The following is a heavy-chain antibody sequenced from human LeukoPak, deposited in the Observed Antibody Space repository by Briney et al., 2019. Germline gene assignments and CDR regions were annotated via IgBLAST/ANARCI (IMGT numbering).Heavy chain of an antibody. CDR1: GFTISSYE. D-gene: IGHD2-21*01. CDR2: ISSSGTTM. V-gene: IGHV3-48*03. J-gene: IGHJ5*02. CDR3: ARDYSVPGDGLDP. Sequence: GGSLRLSCEASGFTISSYEMSWVRQAPGQGLEWVSYISSSGTTMFYSDSVKGRFTISRDSAKNSLYLQMNRLRVEDTAIYYCARDYSVPGDGLDPWGQGTLVTVSS.